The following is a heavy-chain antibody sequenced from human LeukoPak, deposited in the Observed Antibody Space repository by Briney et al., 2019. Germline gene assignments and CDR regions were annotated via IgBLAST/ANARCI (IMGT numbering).Heavy chain of an antibody. Sequence: SETLSLTCTVSGGSISSYYWSWIRQPPGKGLEWIGYIYYSGSTNYNPSLKSRVTISVDTSKNQFSLKLSSVTAADTAVYYCARGAAAAGTLVYWGQGTLVTVSS. J-gene: IGHJ4*02. CDR1: GGSISSYY. V-gene: IGHV4-59*01. CDR3: ARGAAAAGTLVY. CDR2: IYYSGST. D-gene: IGHD6-13*01.